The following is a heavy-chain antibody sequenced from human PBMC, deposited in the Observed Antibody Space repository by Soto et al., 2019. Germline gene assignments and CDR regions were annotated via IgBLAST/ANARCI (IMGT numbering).Heavy chain of an antibody. D-gene: IGHD3-16*01. J-gene: IGHJ4*02. V-gene: IGHV4-59*01. CDR2: IYYSGST. CDR3: ARGGNFQNY. CDR1: GGSMSTYY. Sequence: SETLSLTCTVSGGSMSTYYWSWIRQPPGKGLEWIGYIYYSGSTNYNPSLKSRVTISIDTSKNQFSLKLSSVTAADTAVYYCARGGNFQNYWGQGTLVTVSS.